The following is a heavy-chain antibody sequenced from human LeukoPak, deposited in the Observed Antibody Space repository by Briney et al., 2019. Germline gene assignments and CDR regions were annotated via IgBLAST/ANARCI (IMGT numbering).Heavy chain of an antibody. CDR2: IRSKAYGGTT. Sequence: QTGGSLRLSCTASGFTFGDYAMSWVRQAPGKGLEWVGFIRSKAYGGTTEYAASVKGRFTISRDDSKSIAYLQMNSLKTEDTAVYYCTRRGYSYGYGYYFDYWGQGTLVTVSS. V-gene: IGHV3-49*04. D-gene: IGHD5-18*01. J-gene: IGHJ4*02. CDR1: GFTFGDYA. CDR3: TRRGYSYGYGYYFDY.